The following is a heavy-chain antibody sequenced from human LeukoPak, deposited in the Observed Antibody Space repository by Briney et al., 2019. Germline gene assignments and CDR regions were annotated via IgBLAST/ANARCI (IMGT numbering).Heavy chain of an antibody. D-gene: IGHD6-19*01. CDR1: GFTFNNYV. J-gene: IGHJ4*02. V-gene: IGHV3-23*01. CDR3: AKRRAERWLDHGYLEY. CDR2: ISASGGST. Sequence: GGSLRLSCAASGFTFNNYVINWVRQAPGKGLEWVSAISASGGSTYYADSVKGRFTISRDNSKNTLYLQMNSLRVEDTAVYYCAKRRAERWLDHGYLEYWGQGTLVPVSS.